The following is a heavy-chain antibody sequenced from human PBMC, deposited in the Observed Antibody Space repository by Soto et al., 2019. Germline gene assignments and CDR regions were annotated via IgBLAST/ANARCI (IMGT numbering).Heavy chain of an antibody. Sequence: SVKVSCKASGGTFSSYAISWVRQAPGQGLEWMGGIIPIFGTANYAQKFQGRVTITADESTSTAYMELSSLRSEDTAVYYCASGGQLAAAGSLPPNYYYGMDVWGQGTTVTVSS. D-gene: IGHD6-13*01. J-gene: IGHJ6*02. V-gene: IGHV1-69*13. CDR2: IIPIFGTA. CDR1: GGTFSSYA. CDR3: ASGGQLAAAGSLPPNYYYGMDV.